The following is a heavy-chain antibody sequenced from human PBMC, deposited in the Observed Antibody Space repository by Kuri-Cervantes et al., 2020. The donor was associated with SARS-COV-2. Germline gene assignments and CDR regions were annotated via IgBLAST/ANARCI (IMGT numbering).Heavy chain of an antibody. D-gene: IGHD6-6*01. CDR1: GFTFGDYG. CDR2: INWNGGST. CDR3: TTYSSSSTLFGY. J-gene: IGHJ4*02. V-gene: IGHV3-20*04. Sequence: GESLKISCAASGFTFGDYGMSWARQAPGKGLEWVSGINWNGGSTGYADSVKGRFTISRDNAKNSLYLQMNSLRAEDTAVYYCTTYSSSSTLFGYWGQGTLVTVSS.